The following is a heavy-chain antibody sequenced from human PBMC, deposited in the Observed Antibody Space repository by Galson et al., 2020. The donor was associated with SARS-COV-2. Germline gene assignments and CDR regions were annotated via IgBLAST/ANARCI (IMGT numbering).Heavy chain of an antibody. CDR1: GFTFSGYW. CDR2: LSHDGRLA. J-gene: IGHJ4*02. CDR3: ARAGAHWDADY. D-gene: IGHD1-1*01. Sequence: GGSLRLSCAASGFTFSGYWMHWVRQVPGKGLMWVSVLSHDGRLANYADSVKGRLTISRDNAKNTLFLQLSGLRVDDTAIYYCARAGAHWDADYWGQGTPVTVSS. V-gene: IGHV3-74*01.